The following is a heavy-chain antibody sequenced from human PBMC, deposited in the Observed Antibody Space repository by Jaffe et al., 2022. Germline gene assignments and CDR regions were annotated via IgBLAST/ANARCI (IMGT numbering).Heavy chain of an antibody. CDR1: GGTFSSYA. Sequence: QVQLVQSGAEVKKPGSSVKVSCKASGGTFSSYAISWVRQAPGQGLEWMGGIIPIFGTANYAQKFQGRVTITTDESTSTAYMELSSLRSEDTAVYYCARTLDSWYSSSWYDIYFDYWGQGTLVTVSS. V-gene: IGHV1-69*05. CDR3: ARTLDSWYSSSWYDIYFDY. CDR2: IIPIFGTA. J-gene: IGHJ4*02. D-gene: IGHD6-13*01.